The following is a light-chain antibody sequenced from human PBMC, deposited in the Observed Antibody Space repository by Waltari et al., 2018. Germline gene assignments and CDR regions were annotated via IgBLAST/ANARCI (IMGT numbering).Light chain of an antibody. Sequence: DIVMTQSPDSLAVSLGERATINCKSSQSVLYSHNNKNYLAWYQQKPRQPPKLLMYWASTRESGVPDRVSGSGSGTDFTLTISSLQAEDVAVYYCQQYYGTPCTFGGGTKVEMK. J-gene: IGKJ4*01. V-gene: IGKV4-1*01. CDR2: WAS. CDR3: QQYYGTPCT. CDR1: QSVLYSHNNKNY.